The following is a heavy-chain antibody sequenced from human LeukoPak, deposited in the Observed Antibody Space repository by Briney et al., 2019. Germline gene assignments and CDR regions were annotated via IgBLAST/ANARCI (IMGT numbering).Heavy chain of an antibody. Sequence: GGSLRLSCAASGFTFSNAWMSWVRQAPGKGLEWVGRIKSKTDGGTTDYAAPVKGRFTISRDDSKNTLYLQMNSLRAEDTAVYYCAKDGASIVVVIPFDYWGQETLVTVSS. V-gene: IGHV3-15*01. CDR2: IKSKTDGGTT. J-gene: IGHJ4*02. CDR1: GFTFSNAW. D-gene: IGHD3-22*01. CDR3: AKDGASIVVVIPFDY.